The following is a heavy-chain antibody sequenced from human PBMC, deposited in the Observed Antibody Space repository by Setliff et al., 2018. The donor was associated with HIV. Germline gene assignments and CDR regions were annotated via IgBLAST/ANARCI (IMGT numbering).Heavy chain of an antibody. Sequence: PSETLSLTCTVSVDSISPYYRSWIRQSPGKGLEWIAYISYSGSANYNPSLKSRVTVSVDPSKNQFSLKLSSVTAADTAVYYCARTTYSGSYFNDSWGQGTLVTVSS. V-gene: IGHV4-59*08. J-gene: IGHJ5*01. CDR2: ISYSGSA. CDR3: ARTTYSGSYFNDS. CDR1: VDSISPYY. D-gene: IGHD1-26*01.